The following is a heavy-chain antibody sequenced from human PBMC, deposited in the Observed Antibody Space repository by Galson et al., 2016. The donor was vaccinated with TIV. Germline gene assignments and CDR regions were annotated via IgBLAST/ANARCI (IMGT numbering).Heavy chain of an antibody. D-gene: IGHD3-10*01. Sequence: CAISGDSVSSDSAAWNWVRQSPSRGLEWLGRTYYRSRWYYDYKVSVKSRITINPDTSKNQFSLQLNSVTSEDTAVYYCARAAGRNGATCHATCESFDFWGQGPRVTVSS. V-gene: IGHV6-1*01. CDR3: ARAAGRNGATCHATCESFDF. J-gene: IGHJ3*01. CDR2: TYYRSRWYY. CDR1: GDSVSSDSAA.